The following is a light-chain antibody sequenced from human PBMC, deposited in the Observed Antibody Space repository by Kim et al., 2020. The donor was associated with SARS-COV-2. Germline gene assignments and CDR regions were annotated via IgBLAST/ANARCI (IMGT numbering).Light chain of an antibody. CDR2: GAS. Sequence: LSPAERATLSGRASQSVSSSFLAWYQQKPGQAPRLLIYGASIRAPGIPDRFSGTGSGTDFILTISRLEPEDFAVYYCQHYGSSPSFGQGTKVDIK. V-gene: IGKV3-20*01. CDR3: QHYGSSPS. J-gene: IGKJ1*01. CDR1: QSVSSSF.